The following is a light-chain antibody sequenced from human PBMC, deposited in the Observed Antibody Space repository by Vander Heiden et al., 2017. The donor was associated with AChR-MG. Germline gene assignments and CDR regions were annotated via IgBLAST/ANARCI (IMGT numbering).Light chain of an antibody. V-gene: IGKV1-39*01. J-gene: IGKJ1*01. CDR1: QSSSSY. CDR2: AAS. Sequence: DIQMTHSPSSLSASVGDRVTITCRASQSSSSYLNWYQQKPGKAPKLLIYAASSLQSGVPSRFSGSGSGTDFTLTISSLQPEDFAAYYCQQGYSTLWTFGQGTKVEIK. CDR3: QQGYSTLWT.